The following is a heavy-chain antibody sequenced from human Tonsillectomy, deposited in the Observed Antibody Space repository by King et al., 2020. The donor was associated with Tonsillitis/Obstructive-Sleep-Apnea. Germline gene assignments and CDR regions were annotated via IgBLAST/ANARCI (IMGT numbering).Heavy chain of an antibody. CDR1: GFTFSIYH. CDR3: ARERYCTSSSCSSDAFDI. V-gene: IGHV3-33*01. J-gene: IGHJ3*02. D-gene: IGHD2-2*01. CDR2: VWFDGSDT. Sequence: VQLVESVGGVVQPGRSLRLSCAASGFTFSIYHMHWVRQAPGKGLEWRALVWFDGSDTYYADSVKGRFTISRDNSKDTVDLQMNSLRAEDTAVYYCARERYCTSSSCSSDAFDIWGQGTMVTVSS.